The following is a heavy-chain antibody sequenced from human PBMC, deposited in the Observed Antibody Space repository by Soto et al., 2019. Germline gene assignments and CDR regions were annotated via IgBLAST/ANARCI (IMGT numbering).Heavy chain of an antibody. CDR3: ARVSPVGYYDFWSGYLGFDP. J-gene: IGHJ5*02. V-gene: IGHV3-74*01. D-gene: IGHD3-3*01. Sequence: LRLSCAASGFTFSSYWMHWVRQAPGKGLVWVSRINSDGSSTSYADSVKGRFTISRDNAKNTLYLQMNSLGAEDTAVYYCARVSPVGYYDFWSGYLGFDPWGQGTLVTVSS. CDR1: GFTFSSYW. CDR2: INSDGSST.